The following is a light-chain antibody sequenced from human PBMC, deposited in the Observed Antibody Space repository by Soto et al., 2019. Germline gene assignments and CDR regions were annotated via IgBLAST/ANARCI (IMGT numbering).Light chain of an antibody. J-gene: IGLJ2*01. V-gene: IGLV2-11*01. CDR1: SXDVGGFHF. Sequence: QSVLTQPRSVSGSPGQSVNISCTGTSXDVGGFHFVSWYQQHPGRAPKLIIFDVNARPSGVPDRFSGSKSGNTASLTISGLQADDEADYYCCSYAGSFTFVFGGGTKVIVL. CDR2: DVN. CDR3: CSYAGSFTFV.